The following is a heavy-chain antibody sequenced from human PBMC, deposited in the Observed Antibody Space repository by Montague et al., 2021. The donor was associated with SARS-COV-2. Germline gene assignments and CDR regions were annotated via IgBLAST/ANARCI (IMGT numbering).Heavy chain of an antibody. CDR3: ARRGRKLLPVATTIGGFDI. V-gene: IGHV4-39*02. D-gene: IGHD5-12*01. CDR1: GGSISSSNYY. Sequence: SETLSLTCTVSGGSISSSNYYRDWIRQPPGKGLEWIGSIYDSGSTYYNPSLKSRVTISVDTSKNRFSLKLSSVTAADTAVYYCARRGRKLLPVATTIGGFDIWGQGTMVTVSS. J-gene: IGHJ3*02. CDR2: IYDSGST.